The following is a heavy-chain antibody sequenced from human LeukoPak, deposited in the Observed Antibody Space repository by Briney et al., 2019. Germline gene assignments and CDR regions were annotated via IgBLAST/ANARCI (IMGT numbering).Heavy chain of an antibody. CDR3: ARDGLWFGELSLFDC. CDR2: FSSGGHTK. V-gene: IGHV3-48*03. D-gene: IGHD3-10*01. J-gene: IGHJ4*02. Sequence: RTGGSLRLSCVASGFSLSAYQMNWVRQAPGKGLEWVSNFSSGGHTKYYAESERGRFTISRDNAKNSLYLQMNSLRAEGTAVYYCARDGLWFGELSLFDCWGQGTLVTVSS. CDR1: GFSLSAYQ.